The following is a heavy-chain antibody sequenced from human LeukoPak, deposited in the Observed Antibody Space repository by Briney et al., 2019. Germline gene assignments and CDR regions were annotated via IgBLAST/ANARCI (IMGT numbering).Heavy chain of an antibody. Sequence: GGSLRLSCAASGFTFSRYWMSWVRQAPGKGLEWVANINEDGSAQYYVDSVKGRFTISRDNTKKSLYLQMNSLRAEDTALYYCASDPFRFRLTSSDGDYWGQGTLVTVSS. J-gene: IGHJ4*02. V-gene: IGHV3-7*01. D-gene: IGHD4/OR15-4a*01. CDR1: GFTFSRYW. CDR3: ASDPFRFRLTSSDGDY. CDR2: INEDGSAQ.